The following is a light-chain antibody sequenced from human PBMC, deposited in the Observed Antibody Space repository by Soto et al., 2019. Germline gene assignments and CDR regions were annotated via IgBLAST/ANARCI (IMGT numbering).Light chain of an antibody. Sequence: TLSCRTSQSVSNNYLAWYQQKPGQAPRLLIYGASSRATGIPDRFSGSGSGTDFTLSISRLEPEDFAVYYCQQYSSLWTFGQGTKVDIK. CDR2: GAS. CDR3: QQYSSLWT. CDR1: QSVSNNY. J-gene: IGKJ1*01. V-gene: IGKV3-20*01.